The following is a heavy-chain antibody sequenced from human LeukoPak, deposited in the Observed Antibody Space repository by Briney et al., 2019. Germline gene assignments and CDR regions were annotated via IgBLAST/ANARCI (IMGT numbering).Heavy chain of an antibody. J-gene: IGHJ3*02. D-gene: IGHD3-10*01. CDR2: ISGSGGST. CDR1: GFTFSSYA. V-gene: IGHV3-23*01. CDR3: ATRLWFGELSSHAFDI. Sequence: GGSLRLSCAASGFTFSSYAMSWVRQAPGKGLEWVSAISGSGGSTYYADSVKGRFTISRDNAKNTLYLQMNSLRAEDAAVYYCATRLWFGELSSHAFDIWGQGTMVTVSS.